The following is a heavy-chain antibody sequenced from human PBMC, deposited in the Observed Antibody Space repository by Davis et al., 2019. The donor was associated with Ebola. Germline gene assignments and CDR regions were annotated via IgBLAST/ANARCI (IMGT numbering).Heavy chain of an antibody. Sequence: PGGSLRLSCAASGFTFSSYAMSWVRQAPGKGLEWVSTISGSGGSTYYADSVKGRFTISRDNSKNTLYLQMNSLRAEDTAVYYCAKDLQCSSTSCYEVYWGQGTLVTVSS. CDR1: GFTFSSYA. V-gene: IGHV3-23*01. J-gene: IGHJ4*02. CDR2: ISGSGGST. CDR3: AKDLQCSSTSCYEVY. D-gene: IGHD2-2*01.